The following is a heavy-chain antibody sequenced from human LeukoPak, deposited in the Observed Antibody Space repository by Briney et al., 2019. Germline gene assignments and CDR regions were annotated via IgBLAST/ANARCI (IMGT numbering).Heavy chain of an antibody. CDR1: GDSISGYY. CDR3: ARDSGIAAAGRDFGY. J-gene: IGHJ4*02. CDR2: IYYSGSP. Sequence: SETLSLTCTVSGDSISGYYWSWIRQPPGKGLEWIGYIYYSGSPNYNPSLKSRVTISVDTSRNQFSLKLNSVTAADTAVYYCARDSGIAAAGRDFGYWGQGTLVTVSS. V-gene: IGHV4-59*01. D-gene: IGHD6-13*01.